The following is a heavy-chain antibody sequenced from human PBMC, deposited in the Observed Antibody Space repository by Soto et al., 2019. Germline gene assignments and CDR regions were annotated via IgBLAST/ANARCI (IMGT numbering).Heavy chain of an antibody. V-gene: IGHV3-33*01. Sequence: SLRLSCAASGFTFSSYGMHWVRQAPGKGLEWVAVIWYDGSNKYYADSVKGRFTISRDNSKNTLYLQMNSLRAEDTAVYYCARDLVAARSVTKDYWGQGTLVTVSS. D-gene: IGHD2-15*01. CDR1: GFTFSSYG. CDR3: ARDLVAARSVTKDY. J-gene: IGHJ4*02. CDR2: IWYDGSNK.